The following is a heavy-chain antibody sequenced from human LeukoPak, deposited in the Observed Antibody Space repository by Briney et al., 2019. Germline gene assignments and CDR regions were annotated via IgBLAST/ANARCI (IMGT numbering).Heavy chain of an antibody. CDR2: INPNSGGT. Sequence: ASVKVSCKASGYTFTGYYMHWVRQAPGQGLEWMGWINPNSGGTNYAQKFQGRVTTTRDTSISTAYMELSRLRSDDTAVYYCARDRYYYGSGSYCGYWGQGTLVTVSS. CDR1: GYTFTGYY. CDR3: ARDRYYYGSGSYCGY. V-gene: IGHV1-2*02. J-gene: IGHJ4*02. D-gene: IGHD3-10*01.